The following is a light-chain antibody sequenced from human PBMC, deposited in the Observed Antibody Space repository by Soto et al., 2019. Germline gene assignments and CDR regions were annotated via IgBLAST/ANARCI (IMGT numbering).Light chain of an antibody. CDR2: KAS. CDR3: QQYGTSPGT. V-gene: IGKV1-5*03. J-gene: IGKJ1*01. CDR1: QSISIW. Sequence: IQMTQGPSTLASSVGDRVTISCRASQSISIWLAWYQQKPGKAPKLLIYKASTLKSGVPSRFSGSGSGTEFSLTISRLEPEDFAVFYCQQYGTSPGTFGQGPRWIS.